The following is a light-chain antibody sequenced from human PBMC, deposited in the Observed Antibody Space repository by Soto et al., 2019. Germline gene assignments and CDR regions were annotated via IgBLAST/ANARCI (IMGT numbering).Light chain of an antibody. Sequence: DVVMTQSPLSLPVTLGQPASISCRSSQSLVHSDGNTYLNWFQQRPGQSPRRLIYKVSNRDSGVPDRFSGSGSGTNFTLQISRVEAEDVGVYYCMQGTHCPPYTFGQGTKLEIK. V-gene: IGKV2-30*02. CDR3: MQGTHCPPYT. J-gene: IGKJ2*01. CDR2: KVS. CDR1: QSLVHSDGNTY.